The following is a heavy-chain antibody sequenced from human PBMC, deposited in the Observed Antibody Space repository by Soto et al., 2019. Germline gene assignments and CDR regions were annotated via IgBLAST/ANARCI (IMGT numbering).Heavy chain of an antibody. D-gene: IGHD3-22*01. CDR2: IIPILGIA. Sequence: QVQLVQSGAEVKKPGSSVKVSCKASGGTFSSYTISWVRQAPGQGLEWMGRIIPILGIANYAQKFQGRVTITADKSTSTAYMELSSLRSEDTAVYYCARERRESAYYYDSSGYHHWGQGTLVTVSS. J-gene: IGHJ5*02. V-gene: IGHV1-69*08. CDR1: GGTFSSYT. CDR3: ARERRESAYYYDSSGYHH.